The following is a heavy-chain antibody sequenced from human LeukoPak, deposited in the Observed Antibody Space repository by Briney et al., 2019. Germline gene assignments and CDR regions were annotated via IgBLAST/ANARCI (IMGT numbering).Heavy chain of an antibody. V-gene: IGHV1-18*01. J-gene: IGHJ5*02. Sequence: ASVKVSCKASGYTFTSYGISWVRQAPGQGLEWMGWISAYNGNTNYAQKLQGRVTMTTDTSTSTAYMELRSLRSDDTAVYYCARRGYYYDSSGYSWFDPWGQGTLVTVSS. D-gene: IGHD3-22*01. CDR3: ARRGYYYDSSGYSWFDP. CDR1: GYTFTSYG. CDR2: ISAYNGNT.